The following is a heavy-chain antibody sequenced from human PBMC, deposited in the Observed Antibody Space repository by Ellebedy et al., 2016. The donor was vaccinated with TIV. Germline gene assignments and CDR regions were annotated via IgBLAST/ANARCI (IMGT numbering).Heavy chain of an antibody. CDR3: ARDNSEGYSSSNDY. CDR1: GFTFSSYW. V-gene: IGHV3-74*01. CDR2: INSDGSST. D-gene: IGHD6-6*01. Sequence: GESLKISXAASGFTFSSYWMHWVRQAPGKGLVWVSRINSDGSSTSYADSVKGRFTISRDNAKNTLYLQMNSLRAEDTAVYYSARDNSEGYSSSNDYWGQGTLVTVSS. J-gene: IGHJ4*02.